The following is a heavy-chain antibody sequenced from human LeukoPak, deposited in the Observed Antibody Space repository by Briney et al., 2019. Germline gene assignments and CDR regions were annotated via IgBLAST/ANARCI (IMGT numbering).Heavy chain of an antibody. J-gene: IGHJ4*02. V-gene: IGHV3-20*04. CDR3: ARAQTYGDSRLLLDY. CDR2: INWNGGST. CDR1: GFGFNTYS. Sequence: PGGSLRLSCAASGFGFNTYSMNWVRQAPGKGLEWVSGINWNGGSTGYADSVEGRFTISRDNAKNSQYLQMNSLRVEDTALYYCARAQTYGDSRLLLDYWGQGTLVTVSS. D-gene: IGHD2-21*02.